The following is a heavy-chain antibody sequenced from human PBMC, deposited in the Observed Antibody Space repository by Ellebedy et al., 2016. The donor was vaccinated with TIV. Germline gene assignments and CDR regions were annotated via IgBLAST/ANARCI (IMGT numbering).Heavy chain of an antibody. CDR3: ARKMFWSGYMWFDP. J-gene: IGHJ5*02. D-gene: IGHD3-3*01. Sequence: SETLSLTCTVSGGSIRSSSYFWGWIRQPPGKGLEWIGSIYYSGSTYYNPSLKSRVTIAVGTSKNQFSLKLSSVTAADTAVYYCARKMFWSGYMWFDPWGQGTLVTVSS. CDR1: GGSIRSSSYF. V-gene: IGHV4-39*07. CDR2: IYYSGST.